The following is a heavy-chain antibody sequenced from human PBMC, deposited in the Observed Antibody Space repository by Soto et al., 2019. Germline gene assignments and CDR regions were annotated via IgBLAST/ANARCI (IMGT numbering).Heavy chain of an antibody. J-gene: IGHJ5*02. CDR1: GGSISSLNW. V-gene: IGHV4-4*02. D-gene: IGHD6-19*01. CDR2: IYHNGRS. CDR3: ARSQWVVPTHAFDP. Sequence: QVYLQESGPGLVKPSGTLSLTCGVSGGSISSLNWWSWVRQTPGNGLEGIGDIYHNGRSNYNPSLKSRGTLSIDKSKNQCFLNLTTVTAADTAVYYCARSQWVVPTHAFDPWGQGTVGSVSS.